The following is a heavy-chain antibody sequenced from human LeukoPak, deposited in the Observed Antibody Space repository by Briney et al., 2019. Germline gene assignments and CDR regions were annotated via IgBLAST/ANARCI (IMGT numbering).Heavy chain of an antibody. CDR2: FNAGNGNT. D-gene: IGHD2-15*01. J-gene: IGHJ4*02. CDR1: GYTFTSYA. CDR3: VRLGYCSGGSC. V-gene: IGHV1-3*01. Sequence: ASVKVSCKASGYTFTSYAMHWVRQAPGQRLEWMGWFNAGNGNTKYSQKFQGRVTITRDTSASTAYMELSSLRSEDTAVYYCVRLGYCSGGSCWGQGTLVTVSS.